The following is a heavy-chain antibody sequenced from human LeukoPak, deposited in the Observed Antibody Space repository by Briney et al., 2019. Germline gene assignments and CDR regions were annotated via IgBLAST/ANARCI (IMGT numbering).Heavy chain of an antibody. Sequence: SETLSLTCTVSGGSISSYYWSWIRQPPGKGLEWIGYIYYSGSTNYNPSLKSRVTISVDTSKNQFSLKLSSVTAADTAVYYCARASSGWSCFDYWGQGTLVTVSS. CDR3: ARASSGWSCFDY. J-gene: IGHJ4*02. V-gene: IGHV4-59*01. CDR1: GGSISSYY. D-gene: IGHD6-19*01. CDR2: IYYSGST.